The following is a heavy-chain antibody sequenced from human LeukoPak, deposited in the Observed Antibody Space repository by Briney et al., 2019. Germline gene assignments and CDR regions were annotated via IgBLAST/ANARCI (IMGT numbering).Heavy chain of an antibody. CDR2: IYYSGST. CDR3: ARQYSSSWTTFDY. CDR1: GESFSGYS. Sequence: SETLSLTCVVYGESFSGYSWSWIRQPPGKGLEWIGYIYYSGSTNYNPSLKSRVTISVDTSKNQFSLKLSSVTAADTAVYYCARQYSSSWTTFDYWGQGTLVTVSS. D-gene: IGHD6-13*01. V-gene: IGHV4-59*08. J-gene: IGHJ4*02.